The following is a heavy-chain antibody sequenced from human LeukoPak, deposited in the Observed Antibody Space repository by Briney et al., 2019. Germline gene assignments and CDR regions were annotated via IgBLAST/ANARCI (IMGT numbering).Heavy chain of an antibody. V-gene: IGHV3-74*01. D-gene: IGHD3-22*01. CDR2: IHSDGNST. Sequence: GGSLRLSCAASGFTFDDYGMSWVRQAPGKGLVWVSRIHSDGNSTTYADSVKGRFTISRDNAKSTLYLQMNSLRAEDTAVYYCAREATPGVPRGLLLWGQGTLVTVSS. J-gene: IGHJ4*02. CDR1: GFTFDDYG. CDR3: AREATPGVPRGLLL.